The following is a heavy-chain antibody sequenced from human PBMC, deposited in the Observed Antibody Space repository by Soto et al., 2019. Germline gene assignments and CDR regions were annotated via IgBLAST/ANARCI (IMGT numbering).Heavy chain of an antibody. D-gene: IGHD2-15*01. CDR2: IYYSGST. V-gene: IGHV4-59*01. J-gene: IGHJ4*02. CDR1: VGSISSYY. CDR3: ASRGGDC. Sequence: SETLSLTGTVSVGSISSYYWSWIRQPPGKGLEWIGYIYYSGSTNYNPSLKSRVTISVDTSKNQFSLKLSSVTAADTAVYYCASRGGDCWGQGTLVIVSS.